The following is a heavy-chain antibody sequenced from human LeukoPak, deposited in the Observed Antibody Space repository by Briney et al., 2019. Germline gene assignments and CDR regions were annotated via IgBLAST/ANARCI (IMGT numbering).Heavy chain of an antibody. CDR3: ARSPTKRVPEDY. J-gene: IGHJ4*02. Sequence: GGSLRLSCAASGFNVSSNYMSWVRQAPGKGLEWVSIIYSGGSTYYADSVKGRLIISRDKSKNTLYLQMNSLRAEDTAVYYCARSPTKRVPEDYWGQGTLVTVSS. V-gene: IGHV3-66*01. CDR1: GFNVSSNY. D-gene: IGHD2-2*01. CDR2: IYSGGST.